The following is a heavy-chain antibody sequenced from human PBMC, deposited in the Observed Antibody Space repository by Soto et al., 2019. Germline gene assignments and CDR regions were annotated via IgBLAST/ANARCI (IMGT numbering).Heavy chain of an antibody. CDR1: GYTFTSYA. CDR3: AIPPRVPIYYYYYGMGV. V-gene: IGHV1-3*01. CDR2: INAGNGNT. J-gene: IGHJ6*02. Sequence: GASVKVSCKASGYTFTSYAMHWVRQAPGQRLEWMGWINAGNGNTKYSQKFQGRVTITRDTSASTAYMELSSLRSEDTAVYNSAIPPRVPIYYYYYGMGVWGQGTTVTVSS. D-gene: IGHD2-2*01.